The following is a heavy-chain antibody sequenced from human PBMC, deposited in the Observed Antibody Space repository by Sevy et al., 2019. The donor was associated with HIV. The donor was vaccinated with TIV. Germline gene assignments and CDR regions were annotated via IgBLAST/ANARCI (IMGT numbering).Heavy chain of an antibody. J-gene: IGHJ5*02. CDR3: VKDGGSSSWYDIWFDP. CDR1: GFTFSSYA. CDR2: ISSNGGST. V-gene: IGHV3-64D*06. Sequence: GSLRLSCSASGFTFSSYAMHWVRPAPGKGLEYVSAISSNGGSTYYADSVKGRFTISRDNSKNTLYLQMSSLRAEDTAVYYCVKDGGSSSWYDIWFDPWGQGTLVTVSS. D-gene: IGHD6-13*01.